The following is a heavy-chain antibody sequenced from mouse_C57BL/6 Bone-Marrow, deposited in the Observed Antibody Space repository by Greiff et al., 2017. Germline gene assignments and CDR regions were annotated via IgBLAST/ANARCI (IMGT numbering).Heavy chain of an antibody. CDR2: INPNNGGT. Sequence: VQLQQSGPELVKPGASVKIPCKASGYTFTDYNMDWVKQSHGKSLEWIGDINPNNGGTIYNQKFKGKATLTVDKSSSTAYMELRSLTSEYTAVYYCARPYYYGSSLAWFAYWGQGTLVTVSA. V-gene: IGHV1-18*01. D-gene: IGHD1-1*01. CDR3: ARPYYYGSSLAWFAY. CDR1: GYTFTDYN. J-gene: IGHJ3*01.